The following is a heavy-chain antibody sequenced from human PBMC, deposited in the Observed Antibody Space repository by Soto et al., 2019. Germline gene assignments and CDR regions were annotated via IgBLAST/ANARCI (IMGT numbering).Heavy chain of an antibody. J-gene: IGHJ6*02. Sequence: QVQLQQWGAGLLKPSETLSLTCAVYGGSFSGYYWSWIRQSPGKGLEWIGEITNSGSTNYNPSLKSQVPISLDTYKNQVSLKLSSVTAADTAVYYCARDGYLWGGMDVWGQGTTVTVSS. CDR1: GGSFSGYY. CDR2: ITNSGST. D-gene: IGHD3-16*01. CDR3: ARDGYLWGGMDV. V-gene: IGHV4-34*01.